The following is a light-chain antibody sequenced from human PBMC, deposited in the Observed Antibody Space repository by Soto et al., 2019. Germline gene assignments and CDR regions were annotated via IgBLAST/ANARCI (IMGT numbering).Light chain of an antibody. CDR2: KAS. V-gene: IGKV1-5*03. J-gene: IGKJ5*01. CDR1: QSISNW. Sequence: DIQMTQSPSILSASVGDRVTITCRASQSISNWLAWYQQRPGKAPNLLIYKASSLESGVPSRFSGSGSGTEFTLTIRSLQPDDSATYYCQQYKSYSITFGQGTRLEIK. CDR3: QQYKSYSIT.